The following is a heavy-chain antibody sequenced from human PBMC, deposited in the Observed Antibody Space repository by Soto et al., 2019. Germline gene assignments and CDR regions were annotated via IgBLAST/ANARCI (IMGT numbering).Heavy chain of an antibody. CDR2: ISPSSRFL. D-gene: IGHD3-10*01. V-gene: IGHV3-21*06. CDR1: GFSFRSYY. J-gene: IGHJ4*02. CDR3: ARVGTDYGSGSPYYSDY. Sequence: EVQLVESGGGLVKPGGSLRLSCAASGFSFRSYYLNWVRQAPGRGLEWVSSISPSSRFLSYADSVKGRFTISRDNAKSSVHLQMNSLRAEDTAVYFCARVGTDYGSGSPYYSDYWGQGTLVTVSS.